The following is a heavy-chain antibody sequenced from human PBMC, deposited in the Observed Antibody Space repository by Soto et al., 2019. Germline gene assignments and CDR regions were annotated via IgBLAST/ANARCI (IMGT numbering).Heavy chain of an antibody. D-gene: IGHD1-20*01. CDR1: GYTFTSYA. V-gene: IGHV1-3*01. CDR2: INAGNGNT. J-gene: IGHJ6*02. Sequence: QVQLVQSGAEVKKPGASVKVSCKASGYTFTSYAMHWVRQAPGQRLEWMGWINAGNGNTKYSQKFQGRVTIIRDTSASTAYMELSSLRSEDTAVYYCARELEVFRGMDVWGQGTTVTVSS. CDR3: ARELEVFRGMDV.